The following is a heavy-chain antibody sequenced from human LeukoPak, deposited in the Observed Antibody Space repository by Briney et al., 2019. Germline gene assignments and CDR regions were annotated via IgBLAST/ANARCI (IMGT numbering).Heavy chain of an antibody. J-gene: IGHJ5*02. Sequence: SETLSLTCSVSGGSISSGDYYWSWIRQPPGKGLEWIGEINHSGSTNYNPSLKSRVTISVDTSKNQFSLKLSSVTAADTAVYYCARARGYWYSSGRAWFDPWGQGTLVTVSS. CDR3: ARARGYWYSSGRAWFDP. D-gene: IGHD6-19*01. CDR2: INHSGST. CDR1: GGSISSGDYY. V-gene: IGHV4-34*01.